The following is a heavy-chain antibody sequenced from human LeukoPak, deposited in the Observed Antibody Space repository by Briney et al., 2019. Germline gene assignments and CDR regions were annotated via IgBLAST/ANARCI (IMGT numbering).Heavy chain of an antibody. CDR1: GGSVSSYF. D-gene: IGHD6-19*01. V-gene: IGHV4-4*07. CDR2: IYSSGTT. CDR3: ARGPRSGHHDY. J-gene: IGHJ4*02. Sequence: PSETLSLTCSVAGGSVSSYFWSWIRQPAGKGLERIGRIYSSGTTNYNPSLKSRVTMSVDTSKNQFSLKLNSVTAADTAVYYCARGPRSGHHDYWGQGVLVTVSS.